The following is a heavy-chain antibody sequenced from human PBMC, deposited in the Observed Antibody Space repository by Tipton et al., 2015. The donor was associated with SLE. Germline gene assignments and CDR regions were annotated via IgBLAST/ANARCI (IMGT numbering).Heavy chain of an antibody. V-gene: IGHV3-43*01. Sequence: SLRLSCAASGFTFSSYTMHWVRQAPGKGLEWVSLISWDGGSTYYADSVKGRFTISRDNSKNSLYLQMNSLRTEDTALYYCAKGGLGGAFDIWGQGTMVTVSS. CDR2: ISWDGGST. CDR1: GFTFSSYT. J-gene: IGHJ3*02. CDR3: AKGGLGGAFDI. D-gene: IGHD1-26*01.